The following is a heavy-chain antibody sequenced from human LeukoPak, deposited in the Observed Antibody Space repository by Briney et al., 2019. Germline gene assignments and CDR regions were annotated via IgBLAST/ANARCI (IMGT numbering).Heavy chain of an antibody. CDR3: VRHIRNTHWDY. Sequence: PGGSLRLSCAASGFTFSDYGMHWVRQAPGQGLEWVAVIWPDGSIEYYADSVRGRFTVSRDNSKRTLYLQMNSLRAEDTAVYYCVRHIRNTHWDYWGQGTLVTVS. V-gene: IGHV3-33*01. CDR1: GFTFSDYG. J-gene: IGHJ4*02. D-gene: IGHD2-21*01. CDR2: IWPDGSIE.